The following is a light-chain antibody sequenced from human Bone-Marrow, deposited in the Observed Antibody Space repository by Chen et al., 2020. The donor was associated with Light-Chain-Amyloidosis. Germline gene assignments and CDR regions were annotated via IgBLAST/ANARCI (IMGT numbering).Light chain of an antibody. Sequence: SSELTQPPSVSVSPGTTANITCSGDKLGDKYVCRYQQKPGQSPVVVIYQDTKRPSGIPERFSGSNSGSTATLTISGTQTMDEADYYCQAWDSSTVVFGGGTRLTVL. V-gene: IGLV3-1*01. CDR2: QDT. CDR3: QAWDSSTVV. CDR1: KLGDKY. J-gene: IGLJ2*01.